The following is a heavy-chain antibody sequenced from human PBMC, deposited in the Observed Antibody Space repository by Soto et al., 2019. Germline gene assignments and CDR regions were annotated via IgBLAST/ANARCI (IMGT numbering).Heavy chain of an antibody. CDR2: ISSSSSYI. J-gene: IGHJ3*02. V-gene: IGHV3-21*01. CDR3: ARGGGSGWYGGGDAFDN. D-gene: IGHD6-19*01. Sequence: EVQLVESGGGLVKPGGSLRLSCAASGFTFSSYSMNWVRQAPGKGLEWVSSISSSSSYIYYADSVKGRFTISRDNAKNSLYLQMNSLRAEDTAVYYGARGGGSGWYGGGDAFDNWGQGTMVTVSS. CDR1: GFTFSSYS.